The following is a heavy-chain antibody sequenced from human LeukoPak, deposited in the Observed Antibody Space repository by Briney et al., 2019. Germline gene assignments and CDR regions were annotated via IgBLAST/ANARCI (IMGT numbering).Heavy chain of an antibody. D-gene: IGHD6-6*01. CDR1: GGSISSSSYY. Sequence: SETLSLTCTVSGGSISSSSYYWGWIRQPPGKGLEWIGSIYYSGSTYYNPSLKSRVTISVDTSKNQFSLKLSSVTAADTAVYYCARGIAARRGRDYYFDYWGQGTLVTVSS. CDR2: IYYSGST. V-gene: IGHV4-39*07. J-gene: IGHJ4*02. CDR3: ARGIAARRGRDYYFDY.